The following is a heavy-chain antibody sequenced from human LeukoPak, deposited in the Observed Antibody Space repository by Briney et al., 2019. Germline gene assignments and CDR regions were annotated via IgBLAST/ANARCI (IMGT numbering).Heavy chain of an antibody. CDR2: INPNSGGT. V-gene: IGHV1-2*02. D-gene: IGHD3-10*01. CDR3: ARANSYGSGSLVN. CDR1: GYTFTGYY. Sequence: ASVKVSCKASGYTFTGYYMHWVRQAPGQGLGWMGWINPNSGGTNYAQKFQGRVTMTRDTSISTAYMELSRLRSDDTAVYYCARANSYGSGSLVNWGQGTLVTVSS. J-gene: IGHJ4*02.